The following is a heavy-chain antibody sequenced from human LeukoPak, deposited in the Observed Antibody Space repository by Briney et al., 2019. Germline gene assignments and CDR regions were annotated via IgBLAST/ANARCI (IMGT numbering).Heavy chain of an antibody. V-gene: IGHV4-59*01. CDR1: GGSISNYF. J-gene: IGHJ4*02. D-gene: IGHD6-19*01. CDR2: ITYSGST. CDR3: VRHTTSGWYQVVY. Sequence: SETLSLTCTVSGGSISNYFWSWIRRPPGKGLEWIGFITYSGSTDHNPSLKSRVTISVDASKNQFSLKLTSVTAADTAVYYCVRHTTSGWYQVVYWGQGTLVTVSS.